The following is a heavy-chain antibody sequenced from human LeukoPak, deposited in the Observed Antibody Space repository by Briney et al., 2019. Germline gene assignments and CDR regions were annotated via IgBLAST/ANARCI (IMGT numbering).Heavy chain of an antibody. D-gene: IGHD1-26*01. Sequence: SETLSLTCAVYGGSFSDYHWIWIRQAPEKGRVWMGEIDHRGDTEYNPSLRSRVITSLDTSRTQFSLRLSSVTAADTAVYFCASGPSRDGRHPNYFDYWPRGPVVPVS. CDR1: GGSFSDYH. CDR3: ASGPSRDGRHPNYFDY. J-gene: IGHJ4*02. CDR2: IDHRGDT. V-gene: IGHV4-34*01.